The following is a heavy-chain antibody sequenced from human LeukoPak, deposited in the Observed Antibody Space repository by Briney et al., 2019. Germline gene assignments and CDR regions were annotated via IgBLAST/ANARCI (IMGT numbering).Heavy chain of an antibody. CDR3: AKDRFFYDSGSKAN. V-gene: IGHV3-9*01. D-gene: IGHD3-22*01. CDR1: GFPFDDYG. CDR2: ISWNSGII. J-gene: IGHJ4*02. Sequence: GGSLRLSCVASGFPFDDYGMFWVRQSPGKGLEWVSSISWNSGIIDYADSVKGRFTISRDNAKNSLYLRMNSLRVEDTAFYYCAKDRFFYDSGSKANWGQGTLVTVSS.